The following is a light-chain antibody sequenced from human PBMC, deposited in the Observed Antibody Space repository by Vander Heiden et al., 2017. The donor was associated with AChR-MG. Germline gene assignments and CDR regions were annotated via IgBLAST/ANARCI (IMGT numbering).Light chain of an antibody. Sequence: QSALTQPASVSGSPGQSITISCSATSSEVGSYRLVFCYQQHPGKVPKIMIFEVKKRPSGVSDRFSGSKSGNTASLTISGLPAEDEADYCCCSFGGGPNWVFGGGTKVTVL. CDR1: SSEVGSYRL. CDR2: EVK. V-gene: IGLV2-23*02. J-gene: IGLJ3*02. CDR3: CSFGGGPNWV.